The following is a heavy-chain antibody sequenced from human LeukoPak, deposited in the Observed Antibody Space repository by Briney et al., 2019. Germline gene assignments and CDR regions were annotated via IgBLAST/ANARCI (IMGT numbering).Heavy chain of an antibody. CDR1: GYTFTGYY. V-gene: IGHV1-2*02. Sequence: ASVKVSCKASGYTFTGYYMHWVRQAPGQGLEWMGWINPNSGGTNYAQKFQGRVTMTRDTSISTAYMELSRLRSDDTAVYYCARDLASSSSSLVYWGQGTLVTVSS. CDR3: ARDLASSSSSLVY. J-gene: IGHJ4*02. CDR2: INPNSGGT. D-gene: IGHD6-6*01.